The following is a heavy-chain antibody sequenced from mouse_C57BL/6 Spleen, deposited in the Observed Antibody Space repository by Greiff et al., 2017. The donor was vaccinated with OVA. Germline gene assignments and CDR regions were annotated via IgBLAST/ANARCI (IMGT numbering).Heavy chain of an antibody. CDR1: GFTFSSYG. D-gene: IGHD2-5*01. Sequence: VQLKESGGDLVKPGGSLKLSCAASGFTFSSYGMSWVRQTPDKRLEWVATISSGGSYTYYPDSVKGRFTISSDNAKNTLYLQMSSLKSEDTAMYYCARDYYSNSFAYWGQGTLVTVSA. CDR2: ISSGGSYT. CDR3: ARDYYSNSFAY. V-gene: IGHV5-6*01. J-gene: IGHJ3*01.